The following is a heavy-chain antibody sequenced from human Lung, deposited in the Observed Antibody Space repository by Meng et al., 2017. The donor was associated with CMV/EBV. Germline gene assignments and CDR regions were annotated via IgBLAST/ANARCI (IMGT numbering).Heavy chain of an antibody. CDR3: ARHGGSTIYYYYGMDV. J-gene: IGHJ6*02. D-gene: IGHD2-15*01. CDR2: IYPGDSDT. Sequence: GESLKISCKGSGYSFTSYWIGRVRQMPGKGLEWMGIIYPGDSDTRYSPSFQGQVTISADKSISTAYLQWSSLKASDTAMYYCARHGGSTIYYYYGMDVWGQGTTVTVSS. V-gene: IGHV5-51*01. CDR1: GYSFTSYW.